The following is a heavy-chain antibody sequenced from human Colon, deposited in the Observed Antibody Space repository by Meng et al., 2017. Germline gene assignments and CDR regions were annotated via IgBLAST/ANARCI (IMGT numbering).Heavy chain of an antibody. CDR1: GGSISSYY. CDR3: ARATVRGVIPYYYYYGMDV. CDR2: IYYSGST. J-gene: IGHJ6*02. V-gene: IGHV4-59*01. Sequence: GSLRLSCPVSGGSISSYYWSWIRQPPGKGLEWIGYIYYSGSTNYNPSLKSRVTISVDTSKSQFSLKLSAVTAADPAVYDCARATVRGVIPYYYYYGMDVWGQGTTVTVSS. D-gene: IGHD3-10*01.